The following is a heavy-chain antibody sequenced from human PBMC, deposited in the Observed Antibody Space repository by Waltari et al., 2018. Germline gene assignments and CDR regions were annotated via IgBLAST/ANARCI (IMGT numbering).Heavy chain of an antibody. V-gene: IGHV4-4*02. CDR3: ARDRGRGLLLDT. Sequence: QLQLQESGPRLVKPSGTLSLNCAVSGDSVSSANWWSWVRQSPQKGLEWIGQVHGSGRSNHSPSFASRVTVSLDTSNNQFSLKVTAATAADTAVYYCARDRGRGLLLDTWGPGILVTVSP. CDR1: GDSVSSANW. CDR2: VHGSGRS. D-gene: IGHD2-15*01. J-gene: IGHJ4*02.